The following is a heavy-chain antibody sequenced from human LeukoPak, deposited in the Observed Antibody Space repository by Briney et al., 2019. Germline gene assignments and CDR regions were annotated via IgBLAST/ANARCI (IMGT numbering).Heavy chain of an antibody. CDR2: INPNSGGT. CDR3: ATYSNSTLQYYYGLDV. J-gene: IGHJ6*02. CDR1: GDTFTGHY. D-gene: IGHD6-6*01. V-gene: IGHV1-2*02. Sequence: ASVKVSCKTFGDTFTGHYMHWVRQAPGQGLEWMGWINPNSGGTRYAQKFQGRVTMTRDTSISTAYMELNRLTSDDTAVYYCATYSNSTLQYYYGLDVWGQGTTVTVSS.